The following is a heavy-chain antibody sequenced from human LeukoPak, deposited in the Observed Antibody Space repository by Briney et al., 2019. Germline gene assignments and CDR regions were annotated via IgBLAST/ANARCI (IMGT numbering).Heavy chain of an antibody. CDR1: GFTFSSYS. V-gene: IGHV3-21*01. J-gene: IGHJ4*02. D-gene: IGHD3-10*01. Sequence: GGSLRLSCAASGFTFSSYSMNWVRQAPGKGLEWVSSISSSSSYIYYADSVKGRFTISRDSAKNSLYLQMNSLRAEDTAVYYCARDSATYYYGSGSYQGPLWGQGTLVTVSS. CDR3: ARDSATYYYGSGSYQGPL. CDR2: ISSSSSYI.